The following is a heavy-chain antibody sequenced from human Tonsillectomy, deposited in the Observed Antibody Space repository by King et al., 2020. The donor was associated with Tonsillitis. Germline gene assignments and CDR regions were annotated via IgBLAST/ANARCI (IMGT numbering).Heavy chain of an antibody. V-gene: IGHV3-23*04. CDR2: ITDSGSKT. CDR3: ARGSWGVGPYYGMDV. J-gene: IGHJ6*02. CDR1: GFAFSSYA. Sequence: VQLVESGGAWVQPGGSLRLSCAASGFAFSSYAMSWFRQAPGKGPEWVSAITDSGSKTYYADSVEGRLTISRDNSKNTLYLQMNSLRAEDTAIYYCARGSWGVGPYYGMDVWGRGTTVTVSS. D-gene: IGHD1-26*01.